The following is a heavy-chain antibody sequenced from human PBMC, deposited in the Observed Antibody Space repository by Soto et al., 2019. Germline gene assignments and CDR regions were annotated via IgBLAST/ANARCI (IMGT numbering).Heavy chain of an antibody. CDR3: ARAPNYYDSSGQFDY. V-gene: IGHV3-66*01. CDR2: IYSGGST. D-gene: IGHD3-22*01. Sequence: GSLRLSSIASWFHGSSNCISWVRKATGKGLEWVSVIYSGGSTYYADSVKGRFTISRDNSKNTLYLQMNSLRAEDTAVYYCARAPNYYDSSGQFDYWGQGTLVTVSS. J-gene: IGHJ4*02. CDR1: WFHGSSNC.